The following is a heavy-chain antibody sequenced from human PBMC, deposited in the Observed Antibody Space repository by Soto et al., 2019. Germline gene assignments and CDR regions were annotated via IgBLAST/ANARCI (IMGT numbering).Heavy chain of an antibody. CDR2: ISAYNRNT. D-gene: IGHD6-13*01. CDR3: GRSGAAAPGIFDC. J-gene: IGHJ4*01. V-gene: IGHV1-18*01. Sequence: QVQLVQSGAEVKKPGASVKVSCKATGYTFSTFGISWVRQSPGQRLEWMGWISAYNRNTHHAQKLQGRVTMTTDTRTITACLVLRGLRSNDTAGNNCGRSGAAAPGIFDCWGHGTLVTVSA. CDR1: GYTFSTFG.